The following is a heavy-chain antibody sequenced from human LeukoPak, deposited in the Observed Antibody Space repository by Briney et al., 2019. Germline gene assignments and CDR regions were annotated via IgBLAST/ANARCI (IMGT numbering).Heavy chain of an antibody. CDR3: ALGCSDTSCYRWATNV. CDR2: INPNTGGT. V-gene: IGHV1-2*02. Sequence: ASAKVSCKASGYTFTAYYMHWVRQAPGQGLEWMGWINPNTGGTSYAQKFQGRVTMTRDTSIITAYMELSRLRSDDTAVYYCALGCSDTSCYRWATNVWGQGTTVTVSS. D-gene: IGHD2-2*01. CDR1: GYTFTAYY. J-gene: IGHJ6*02.